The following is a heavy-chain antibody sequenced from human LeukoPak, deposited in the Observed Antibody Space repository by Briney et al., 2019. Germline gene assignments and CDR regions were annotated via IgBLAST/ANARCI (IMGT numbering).Heavy chain of an antibody. D-gene: IGHD5-12*01. CDR2: IRYDGSNK. CDR1: GFTFSSYG. J-gene: IGHJ4*02. V-gene: IGHV3-30*02. CDR3: AKDGVATITFDY. Sequence: GGSLRLSCAASGFTFSSYGMHWVRQAPGKGLEWVAFIRYDGSNKYYADSVKGRFTISRDNSKNTLYLQMNSLRAEDTAVYYCAKDGVATITFDYWGQGTLVTVSS.